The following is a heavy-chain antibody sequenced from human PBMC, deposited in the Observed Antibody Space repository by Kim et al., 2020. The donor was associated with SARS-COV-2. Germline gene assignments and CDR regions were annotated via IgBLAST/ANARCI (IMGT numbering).Heavy chain of an antibody. CDR3: ARGRPYSSSWYYY. Sequence: SNPSLKSRVPISVDTSKNQFSLKLSSVTAADTAVYYCARGRPYSSSWYYYWGQGTLVTVSS. J-gene: IGHJ4*02. D-gene: IGHD6-13*01. V-gene: IGHV4-34*01.